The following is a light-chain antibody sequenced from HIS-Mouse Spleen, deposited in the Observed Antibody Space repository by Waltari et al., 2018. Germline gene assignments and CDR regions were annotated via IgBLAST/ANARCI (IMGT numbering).Light chain of an antibody. J-gene: IGLJ3*02. Sequence: QSALTQPASVSGSPGQSITISCTGTSSDVGSYNLVSWYQQHQGKAPKLMIYEGSKRPSGFSNRFSGSKSVNTASLTISGLQAEDEADYYCCSYAGSSTWVFGGGTKLTVL. CDR3: CSYAGSSTWV. CDR2: EGS. V-gene: IGLV2-23*01. CDR1: SSDVGSYNL.